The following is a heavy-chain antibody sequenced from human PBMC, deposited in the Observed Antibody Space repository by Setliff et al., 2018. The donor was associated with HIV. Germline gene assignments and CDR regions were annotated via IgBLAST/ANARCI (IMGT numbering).Heavy chain of an antibody. J-gene: IGHJ4*02. CDR3: ARGIAAAGGYFDY. D-gene: IGHD6-13*01. Sequence: PSETLSLTCTVSGGSISSGGYYWNWIRQHPGKGLEWIGYIYYSGNTYYNPSLKCRITLSLDTSKNQFPLKLSSVTAADTAVYYCARGIAAAGGYFDYWGPGTLVTVSS. CDR2: IYYSGNT. V-gene: IGHV4-31*03. CDR1: GGSISSGGYY.